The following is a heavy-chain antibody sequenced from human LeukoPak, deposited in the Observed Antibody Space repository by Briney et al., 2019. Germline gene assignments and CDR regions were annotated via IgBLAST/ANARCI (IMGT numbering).Heavy chain of an antibody. CDR1: GFTFSSHS. CDR2: ISPSGDST. Sequence: PGGSLRLSCAASGFTFSSHSMSWVRQPPGEGLEWVAAISPSGDSTTYRDSVKGQFTISRDNSRNRLYLQMNTLTVEDTAIYYSARRLLTGGVTDFFDFRGQGALVTVPS. D-gene: IGHD2-21*02. J-gene: IGHJ4*02. CDR3: ARRLLTGGVTDFFDF. V-gene: IGHV3-23*01.